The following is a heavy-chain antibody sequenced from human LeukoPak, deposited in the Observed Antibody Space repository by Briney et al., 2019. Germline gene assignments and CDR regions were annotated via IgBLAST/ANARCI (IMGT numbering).Heavy chain of an antibody. Sequence: SETLSLTCTVSGGSISSSSYYWGWLRQPPGKGLEWIGSIYYSGSTYYNPSLKSRVTISVDTSKNQFSLKLSSVTAADTAVYYCARIASWIQLWYFDYWGQGTLVTVSS. J-gene: IGHJ4*02. CDR2: IYYSGST. CDR1: GGSISSSSYY. CDR3: ARIASWIQLWYFDY. V-gene: IGHV4-39*01. D-gene: IGHD5-18*01.